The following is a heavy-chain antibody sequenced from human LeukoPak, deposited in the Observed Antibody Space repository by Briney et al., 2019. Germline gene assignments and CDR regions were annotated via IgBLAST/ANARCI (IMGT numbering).Heavy chain of an antibody. CDR3: ARDSPHGDNWFDP. V-gene: IGHV1-8*01. CDR2: MNPNSGNT. J-gene: IGHJ5*02. D-gene: IGHD2-21*01. Sequence: GASVKVSCKASGYTFTSYDINWVRQATGQGLEWMGWMNPNSGNTGYAQKFQGRVTMTRNTSISTAYMELSSLRAEDTAVYYCARDSPHGDNWFDPWGQGTLVTVSS. CDR1: GYTFTSYD.